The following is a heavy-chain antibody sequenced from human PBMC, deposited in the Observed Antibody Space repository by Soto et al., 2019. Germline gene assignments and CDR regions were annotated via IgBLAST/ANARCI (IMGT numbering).Heavy chain of an antibody. V-gene: IGHV1-18*04. Sequence: QVQLVQSGAEVKKPGASVKVSCKASDYTFTSYGISWVRQAPGQGLEWMGWISAYNGNTNYAQKLQGRVTMTTDTSTSTAYMELRSLRSDDTAVYYCASFKLGSIAVAGTLDYWGQGTLVTVSS. CDR3: ASFKLGSIAVAGTLDY. D-gene: IGHD6-19*01. CDR2: ISAYNGNT. J-gene: IGHJ4*02. CDR1: DYTFTSYG.